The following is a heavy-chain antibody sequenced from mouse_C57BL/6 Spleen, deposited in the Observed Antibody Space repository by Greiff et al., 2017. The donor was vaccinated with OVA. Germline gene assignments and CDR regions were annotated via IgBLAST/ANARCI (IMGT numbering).Heavy chain of an antibody. V-gene: IGHV1-15*01. CDR3: TRSYYGSSLWYFDV. J-gene: IGHJ1*03. CDR2: LDPETGGT. Sequence: QVQLQQSGAELVRPGASVTLSCKASGYTFTDYEMHWVKQTPVHGLEWIGALDPETGGTAYTQKFKGKAILTADKSSSTAYMELRSLTSEDSAVYYCTRSYYGSSLWYFDVWGTGTTVTVSS. CDR1: GYTFTDYE. D-gene: IGHD1-1*01.